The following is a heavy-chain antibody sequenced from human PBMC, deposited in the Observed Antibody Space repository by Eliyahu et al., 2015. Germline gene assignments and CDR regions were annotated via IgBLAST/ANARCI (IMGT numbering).Heavy chain of an antibody. CDR1: GFTFSNYA. Sequence: EVQLLESGGGLVQPGGSLTLSCAASGFTFSNYAMXWVRQAPGKGLEWVSAISGSGDGTYYADSVKGRFTISRDNSKNTLSLQMNSLRAEDTAVYYCAKDLGDYWGQGTLVTVSS. CDR3: AKDLGDY. CDR2: ISGSGDGT. V-gene: IGHV3-23*01. D-gene: IGHD3-16*01. J-gene: IGHJ4*02.